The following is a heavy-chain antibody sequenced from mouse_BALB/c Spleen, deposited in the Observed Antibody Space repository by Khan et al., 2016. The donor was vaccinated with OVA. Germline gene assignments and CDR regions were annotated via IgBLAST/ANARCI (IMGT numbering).Heavy chain of an antibody. CDR2: IYPGDGDT. J-gene: IGHJ4*01. CDR1: GYAFSSYW. D-gene: IGHD1-1*01. V-gene: IGHV1-80*01. CDR3: AGLRRYYYGMDY. Sequence: QVQLQQSGAELVRPGSSVKISCKASGYAFSSYWMNWVKQRPGQGLEWIGQIYPGDGDTNYNGKFKGKATLTADKSSSTVYMQLSSLTSEDSAVYFCAGLRRYYYGMDYWGQGTSVTVSS.